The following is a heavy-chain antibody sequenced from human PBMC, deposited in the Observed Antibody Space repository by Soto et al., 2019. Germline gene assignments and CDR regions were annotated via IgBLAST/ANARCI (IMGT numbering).Heavy chain of an antibody. CDR2: IYYSGTA. V-gene: IGHV4-31*03. Sequence: SKTLSLTCKVSGNTISIGRYYWSWIRQHPEKGLEWIGYIYYSGTAQYSPSFKSRITMSVDTSKSQFSLKMTSLTAADTAIYYCARGFSTDFDW. D-gene: IGHD3-3*01. CDR1: GNTISIGRYY. CDR3: ARGFSTDFDW. J-gene: IGHJ5*01.